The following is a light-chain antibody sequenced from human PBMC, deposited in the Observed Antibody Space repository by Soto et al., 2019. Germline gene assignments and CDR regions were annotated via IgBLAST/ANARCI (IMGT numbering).Light chain of an antibody. CDR2: EVS. V-gene: IGLV2-8*01. CDR1: SSDVGAYNY. J-gene: IGLJ1*01. Sequence: QSALTQPPSASGSPGQSVTISCTGTSSDVGAYNYVSWYQQHPGKVPKLMMYEVSKRPSGVPDRFSGSKSGNTASLTVSGLQPDDEADYYCSSYGGSNNFGVFGTGTKVTVL. CDR3: SSYGGSNNFGV.